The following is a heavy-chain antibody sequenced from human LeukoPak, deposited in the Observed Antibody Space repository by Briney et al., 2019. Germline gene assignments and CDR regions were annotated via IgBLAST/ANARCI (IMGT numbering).Heavy chain of an antibody. CDR3: AKTVRDYGDYYFDY. CDR2: ISGSGGST. D-gene: IGHD4-17*01. Sequence: GGSLRLSCAASGFTVSSNYMSWVRQAPGKGLEWVSAISGSGGSTYYADSVKGRFTISRDNSKNTLYLQMNSLRAEDTAVYYCAKTVRDYGDYYFDYWGQGTLVTVSS. CDR1: GFTVSSNY. V-gene: IGHV3-23*01. J-gene: IGHJ4*02.